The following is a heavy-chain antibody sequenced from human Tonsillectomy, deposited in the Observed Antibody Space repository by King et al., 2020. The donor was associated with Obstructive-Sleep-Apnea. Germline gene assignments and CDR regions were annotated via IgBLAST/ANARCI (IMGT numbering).Heavy chain of an antibody. CDR1: RFIFSIYA. J-gene: IGHJ6*02. CDR3: AKYPRAEFYYSGMDV. Sequence: VQSGGALRLSCATSRFIFSIYAMSWFRQTPGKGLEWVSLFSGSGDSTNYAASVKCRFTIARDNSKKTRDLQMNSLRAEDTAVYYCAKYPRAEFYYSGMDVWGQGTTVSVSS. V-gene: IGHV3-23*01. D-gene: IGHD1-14*01. CDR2: FSGSGDST.